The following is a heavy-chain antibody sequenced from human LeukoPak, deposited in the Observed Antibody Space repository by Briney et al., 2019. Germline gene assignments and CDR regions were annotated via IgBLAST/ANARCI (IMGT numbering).Heavy chain of an antibody. J-gene: IGHJ4*02. D-gene: IGHD3-10*01. Sequence: SGGSLRLSCAASGLTFSSYAMNWVRQAPGKGLGWVSGISGSGGSTNYADSVKGRFTISRDNSKNTLYLQMNSLIADDTAVYYCAKDRYSGSGNLFDYWGQGTLVTVSS. CDR3: AKDRYSGSGNLFDY. CDR1: GLTFSSYA. CDR2: ISGSGGST. V-gene: IGHV3-23*01.